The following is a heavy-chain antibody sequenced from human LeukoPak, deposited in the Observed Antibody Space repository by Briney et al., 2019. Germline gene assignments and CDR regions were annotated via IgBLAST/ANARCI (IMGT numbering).Heavy chain of an antibody. CDR1: RFTFDDYA. V-gene: IGHV3-74*01. CDR3: ARGTNGIWSFDY. D-gene: IGHD2-8*01. Sequence: GGSLRLSCAASRFTFDDYAMHWVRQAPGKGLVWVSRINSDGSDTTYADSVKGRFTISRDNAKNTLYLQMNSLRAEDTAVYYCARGTNGIWSFDYWGQGTLVTVSS. CDR2: INSDGSDT. J-gene: IGHJ4*02.